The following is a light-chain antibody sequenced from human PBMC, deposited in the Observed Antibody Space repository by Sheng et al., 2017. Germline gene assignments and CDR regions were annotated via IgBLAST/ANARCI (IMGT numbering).Light chain of an antibody. V-gene: IGKV1-33*01. CDR3: QQYDGLPLT. J-gene: IGKJ4*01. Sequence: DIQMTQSPSSLSASVGDRVTITCQASQDISTYLNWFQQKPGKAPDLLIYGASNLETGVPLRFSGSGSGTHFSFTISSLQPEDVATYYCQQYDGLPLTFGGGTKVEIK. CDR1: QDISTY. CDR2: GAS.